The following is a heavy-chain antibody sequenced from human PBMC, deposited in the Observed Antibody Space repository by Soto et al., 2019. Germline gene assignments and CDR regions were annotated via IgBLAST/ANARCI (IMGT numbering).Heavy chain of an antibody. Sequence: ASVKVSCKASGYTFTSYGISWVRQAPGQGLEWMGWISAYNGNTNYAQKLQGRVTMATDTSTSTAYMELRSLRSDDTAVYYCARDLGGYDSSGYSDYWGQGTLVTVSS. V-gene: IGHV1-18*04. CDR3: ARDLGGYDSSGYSDY. D-gene: IGHD3-22*01. CDR2: ISAYNGNT. J-gene: IGHJ4*02. CDR1: GYTFTSYG.